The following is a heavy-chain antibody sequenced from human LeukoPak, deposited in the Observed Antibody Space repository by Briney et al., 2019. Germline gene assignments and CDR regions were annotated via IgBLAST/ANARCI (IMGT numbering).Heavy chain of an antibody. V-gene: IGHV3-48*01. CDR3: ARDQGGGVLDI. CDR1: GFTFSNYY. Sequence: GGSLRLSCAASGFTFSNYYMNWVRQAPGKGLEWVSYISGSSSTIYYADSVKGRFTISRDNANNSLYLQMHSLRAEDTAVYYCARDQGGGVLDIWGQGTMVTVSS. J-gene: IGHJ3*02. CDR2: ISGSSSTI. D-gene: IGHD3-16*01.